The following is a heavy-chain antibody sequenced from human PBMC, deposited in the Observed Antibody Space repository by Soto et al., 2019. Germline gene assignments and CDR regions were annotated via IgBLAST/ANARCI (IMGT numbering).Heavy chain of an antibody. CDR2: IIPIFGTA. J-gene: IGHJ3*02. D-gene: IGHD7-27*01. V-gene: IGHV1-69*13. CDR1: GGTFSSYA. CDR3: ARVSNHADAFDI. Sequence: EASVKVSCKASGGTFSSYAISWVRQAPGQGLEWMGGIIPIFGTANYAQKFQGRVTITADESTSTAYMELSSLRSEDTAVYYCARVSNHADAFDIWGQGTMVTVSS.